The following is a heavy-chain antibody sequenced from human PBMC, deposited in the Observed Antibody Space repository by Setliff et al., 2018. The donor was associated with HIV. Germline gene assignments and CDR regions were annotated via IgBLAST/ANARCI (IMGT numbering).Heavy chain of an antibody. CDR1: GYTFINYG. J-gene: IGHJ6*03. D-gene: IGHD6-19*01. CDR3: ARDGGPGSAWGDYSYYYTMDV. Sequence: WASVKVSCKASGYTFINYGISWVRQAPGQGLEWVGWISSYTDNTNWAQKLQGRVTMSTHTSASTAYMELNSLRSEDTALYYCARDGGPGSAWGDYSYYYTMDVWGKGTTVTVSS. V-gene: IGHV1-18*01. CDR2: ISSYTDNT.